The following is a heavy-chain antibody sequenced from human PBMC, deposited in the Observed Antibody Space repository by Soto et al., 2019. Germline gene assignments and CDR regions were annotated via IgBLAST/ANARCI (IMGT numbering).Heavy chain of an antibody. V-gene: IGHV3-11*05. CDR2: ISSSSSYT. J-gene: IGHJ1*01. D-gene: IGHD3-10*02. CDR3: ASSGRCSCSPSLPVQH. Sequence: QVQLVESGGGLVKPGGSLRLSCAASGFTFSDYYMSWIRQAPGKGLEWVSYISSSSSYTNYADSVKGRFTISRDNAKNSLYLQMNTLRAENTAVYYCASSGRCSCSPSLPVQHWGQGTLVTVSS. CDR1: GFTFSDYY.